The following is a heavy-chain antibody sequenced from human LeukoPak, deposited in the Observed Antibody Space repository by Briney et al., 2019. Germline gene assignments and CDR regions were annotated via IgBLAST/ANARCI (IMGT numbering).Heavy chain of an antibody. J-gene: IGHJ3*02. V-gene: IGHV4-59*01. CDR3: ARDDPYCGGDCYAFDI. CDR2: IYYSGST. CDR1: GGSISSYY. Sequence: SETLSLTCTVSGGSISSYYWSWIRQPPGKGLXXXXXIYYSGSTNYNPSLKSRVTISVDTSKNQFSLKLSSVTAADTAVYYCARDDPYCGGDCYAFDIWGQGTMVTVSS. D-gene: IGHD2-21*02.